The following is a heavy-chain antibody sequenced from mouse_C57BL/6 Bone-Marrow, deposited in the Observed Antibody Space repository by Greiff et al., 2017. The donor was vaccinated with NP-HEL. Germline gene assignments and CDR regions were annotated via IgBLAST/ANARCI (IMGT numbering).Heavy chain of an antibody. Sequence: VQLQQSGAELARPGASVKLSCKASGYTFTDYYINLVKQRTGQGLEWIGEIYPGSGNTYYNEKFKGKATLTADKSSSTAYMQLSSLTSEDSAVYFCARGGDYYGSSSYYAMDYWGQGTSVTVSS. D-gene: IGHD1-1*01. V-gene: IGHV1-77*01. CDR2: IYPGSGNT. CDR1: GYTFTDYY. J-gene: IGHJ4*01. CDR3: ARGGDYYGSSSYYAMDY.